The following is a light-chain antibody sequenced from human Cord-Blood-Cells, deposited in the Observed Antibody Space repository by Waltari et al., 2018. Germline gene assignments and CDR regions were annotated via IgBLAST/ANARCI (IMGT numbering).Light chain of an antibody. J-gene: IGLJ3*02. CDR1: SSDVGGYHH. Sequence: QSALTQPASVSGSPGQSLPIPCPGTSSDVGGYHHLPLYQQHPDKAPKLMIYEVSKRPSGVSNRFSGSKSGNTASLTISGLQAEDEADYYCSSYTSSSTWVFGGGTKLTVL. CDR2: EVS. CDR3: SSYTSSSTWV. V-gene: IGLV2-14*01.